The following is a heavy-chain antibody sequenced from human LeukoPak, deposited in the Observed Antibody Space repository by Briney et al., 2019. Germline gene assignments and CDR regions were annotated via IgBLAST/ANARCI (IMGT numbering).Heavy chain of an antibody. CDR2: ISYDGSNK. V-gene: IGHV3-30*18. J-gene: IGHJ6*02. CDR3: AKGGSRRNYYYYGMDV. CDR1: GFTFRSYG. Sequence: PGGSLRLSCAASGFTFRSYGMHWVRQAPGKGLEWVAVISYDGSNKYYADSVKGRFTISRDNSKNTLYLQMNSLRAEDTAVYYCAKGGSRRNYYYYGMDVWGQGTTVTVSS. D-gene: IGHD6-13*01.